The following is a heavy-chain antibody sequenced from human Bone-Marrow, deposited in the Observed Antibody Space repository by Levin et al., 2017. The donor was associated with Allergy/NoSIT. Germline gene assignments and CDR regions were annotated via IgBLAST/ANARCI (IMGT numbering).Heavy chain of an antibody. V-gene: IGHV1-69*04. J-gene: IGHJ4*02. CDR1: GGTFTSDA. D-gene: IGHD5-18*01. Sequence: KISCVASGGTFTSDAINWVRQAPGQGLEWMGRIIPTVGSITSIYARHFQGRVTITADKSTNTVYLELSGLRSDDTAVYYCARDDMDTAVGSPFAYWSQGTLVAVSS. CDR3: ARDDMDTAVGSPFAY. CDR2: IIPTVGSITS.